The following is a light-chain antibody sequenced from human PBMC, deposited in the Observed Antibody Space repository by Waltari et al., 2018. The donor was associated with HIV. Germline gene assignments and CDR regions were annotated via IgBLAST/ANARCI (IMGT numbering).Light chain of an antibody. Sequence: QSGLTQSPSLSGTPTQRLPIPCSGNNSNLPRHYVFSYRQVTSTAPGLLVYRNDHRPSGVVDRFSGSRSGASASLVIGGLRVEDEADYYCASWDDGLSGHVFGGGTTVSV. J-gene: IGLJ1*01. CDR2: RND. V-gene: IGLV1-47*01. CDR1: NSNLPRHY. CDR3: ASWDDGLSGHV.